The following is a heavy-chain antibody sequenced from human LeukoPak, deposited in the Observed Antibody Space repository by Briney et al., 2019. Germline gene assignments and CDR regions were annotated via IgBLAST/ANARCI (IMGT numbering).Heavy chain of an antibody. D-gene: IGHD3-9*01. V-gene: IGHV4-30-4*08. CDR2: IYYSGST. CDR3: ARSPAYYDILTGYYPKNWFDP. J-gene: IGHJ5*02. CDR1: GGSISSGDYY. Sequence: PSETLSLTCTVSGGSISSGDYYWSWIRQPPGKGLEWIGYIYYSGSTYYNSSLKSRVTISVDTSKNQFSLKLSSVTAADTAVYYCARSPAYYDILTGYYPKNWFDPWGQGTLVTVSS.